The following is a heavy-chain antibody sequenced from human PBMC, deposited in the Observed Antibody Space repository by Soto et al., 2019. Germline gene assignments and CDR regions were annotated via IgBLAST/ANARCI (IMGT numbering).Heavy chain of an antibody. J-gene: IGHJ4*02. CDR1: GASISSYY. D-gene: IGHD6-13*01. CDR2: IYYSGST. Sequence: ETLSLTCPVSGASISSYYWSWIRQPPGKGLEWIGYIYYSGSTNYNPSLKSRVTISVDTSKNQFSLKLSSVTAADTAVYYCARVSDTIAAAGTYYFDYWGQGTLVTVSS. V-gene: IGHV4-59*01. CDR3: ARVSDTIAAAGTYYFDY.